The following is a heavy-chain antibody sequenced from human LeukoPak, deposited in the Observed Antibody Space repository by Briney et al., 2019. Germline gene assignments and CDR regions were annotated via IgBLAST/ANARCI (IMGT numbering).Heavy chain of an antibody. V-gene: IGHV3-23*01. CDR3: AKGRGYCTGGSCYSDC. Sequence: PGGSLRLSCVGSGFIFSSHAMSWVRQAPGKGLEWVSVISGSAAGTYYADSVKGRFTISRDNSKNTLYLQMNSLRVEDTAIYYCAKGRGYCTGGSCYSDCWGQGTLVTVSS. J-gene: IGHJ4*02. D-gene: IGHD2-15*01. CDR2: ISGSAAGT. CDR1: GFIFSSHA.